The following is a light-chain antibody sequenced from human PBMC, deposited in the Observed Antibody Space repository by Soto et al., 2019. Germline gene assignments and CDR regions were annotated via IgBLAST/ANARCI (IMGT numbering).Light chain of an antibody. CDR3: MQALQTPYT. J-gene: IGKJ4*01. CDR2: LGS. CDR1: QSLLHSDGSYY. V-gene: IGKV2-28*01. Sequence: DIVMTQSPLSLPVTPGEPASISCRSGQSLLHSDGSYYLDWYLQKPGQSPQLLIYLGSHRASGAPDKFSGSGSGTDFTLKISRVEAEDVGVYYCMQALQTPYTFCGGTKVEIK.